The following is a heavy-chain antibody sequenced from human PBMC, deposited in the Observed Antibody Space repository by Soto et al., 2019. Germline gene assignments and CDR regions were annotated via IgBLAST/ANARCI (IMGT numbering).Heavy chain of an antibody. CDR3: ARERETDYGDDNNWFDP. V-gene: IGHV4-59*01. CDR1: GGSISSYY. J-gene: IGHJ5*02. Sequence: SETLSLTCTVSGGSISSYYWSWIRQPPGKGLEWIGYIYYSGSTNYNPSLKSRVTISVDTSKNQFSLKLSSVTAADTAVYYCARERETDYGDDNNWFDPWGQGTLVTVSS. D-gene: IGHD4-17*01. CDR2: IYYSGST.